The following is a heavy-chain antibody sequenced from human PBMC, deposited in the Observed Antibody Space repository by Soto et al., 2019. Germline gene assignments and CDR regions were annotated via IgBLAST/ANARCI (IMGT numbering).Heavy chain of an antibody. V-gene: IGHV5-51*01. Sequence: LGESLKISCRASGYNFTTSWIGWVRQKPGKGLEWMGIIYPADSDTIYSPSFQGQVTFSVDKSINTAFLQMSSLKASDTAIYYCARQDGIFGWFDPWGQGSLVTVSS. CDR3: ARQDGIFGWFDP. J-gene: IGHJ5*02. D-gene: IGHD3-9*01. CDR1: GYNFTTSW. CDR2: IYPADSDT.